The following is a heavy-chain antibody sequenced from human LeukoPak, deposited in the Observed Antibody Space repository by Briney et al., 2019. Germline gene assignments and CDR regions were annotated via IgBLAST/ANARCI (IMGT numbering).Heavy chain of an antibody. D-gene: IGHD2-21*01. J-gene: IGHJ4*02. CDR2: ISGSGGYT. V-gene: IGHV3-23*01. CDR3: AKDECGSDCYLYSFDY. CDR1: GFTFSSYA. Sequence: PGGSLRLSCAASGFTFSSYAMSWVRQAPGKGLEWVSAISGSGGYTYYADSVKGRFTISRDNSKNTLYLQMNSLRAEDTAIYYRAKDECGSDCYLYSFDYWGQGTLVTVSS.